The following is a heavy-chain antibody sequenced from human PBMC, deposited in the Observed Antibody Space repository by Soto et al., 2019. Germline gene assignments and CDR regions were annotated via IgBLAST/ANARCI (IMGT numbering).Heavy chain of an antibody. CDR3: ARVDYGDYRVRDALDI. V-gene: IGHV1-58*01. J-gene: IGHJ3*02. Sequence: AAGKVSCKASGFTFAGSAVQWGRQARGQRLEWIGWIVVGSGNTNYAQKFQERVTITRDMSTSTAYMELSSLRSEDTAVYYCARVDYGDYRVRDALDIWGQGTLVTGSS. D-gene: IGHD4-17*01. CDR2: IVVGSGNT. CDR1: GFTFAGSA.